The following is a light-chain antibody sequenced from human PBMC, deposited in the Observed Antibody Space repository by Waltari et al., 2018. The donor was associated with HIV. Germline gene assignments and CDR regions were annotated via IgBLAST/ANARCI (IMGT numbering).Light chain of an antibody. CDR1: RYNIGSNT. CDR3: AAWDDSLNGYV. J-gene: IGLJ1*01. V-gene: IGLV1-44*01. CDR2: TNN. Sequence: QSVLTQLPSASGTPGQRVTFSCSGSRYNIGSNTVNWYQQLPGTAPKLLIYTNNQRPSGVPDRFSGSKSGTSASLAISGLQSEDEADYYCAAWDDSLNGYVFGTGTKVTVL.